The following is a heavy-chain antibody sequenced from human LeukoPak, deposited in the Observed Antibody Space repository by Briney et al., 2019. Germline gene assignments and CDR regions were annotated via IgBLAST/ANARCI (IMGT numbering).Heavy chain of an antibody. D-gene: IGHD1-14*01. V-gene: IGHV3-23*01. CDR1: GFTLSNSD. CDR2: IGGSGSST. J-gene: IGHJ5*02. Sequence: GGSLRLSCAASGFTLSNSDMSWVRQAPGKGLEWVSAIGGSGSSTFYADSVKGRFTVSRDNSKNTLYLQMSSLRAEATAVYYCAKSRLTPHPWGQGTLVTVSS. CDR3: AKSRLTPHP.